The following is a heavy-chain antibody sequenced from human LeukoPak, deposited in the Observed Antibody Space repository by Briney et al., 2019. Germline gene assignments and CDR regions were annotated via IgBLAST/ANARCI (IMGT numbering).Heavy chain of an antibody. CDR1: GGSISSGGYS. V-gene: IGHV4-30-2*01. CDR2: IYHSGST. D-gene: IGHD2-2*02. J-gene: IGHJ3*02. Sequence: SETLSLTCAVSGGSISSGGYSWSWIRQPPGKGLEWIGYIYHSGSTYYNPSLKSRVTISVDRSKNQFSLKLSSVTAADTAVYYCARVCTSCYRVSSSWGVLDAFDIWGQGTMVTVSS. CDR3: ARVCTSCYRVSSSWGVLDAFDI.